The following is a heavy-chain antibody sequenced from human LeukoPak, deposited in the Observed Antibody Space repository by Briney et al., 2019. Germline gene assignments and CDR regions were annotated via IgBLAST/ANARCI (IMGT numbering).Heavy chain of an antibody. CDR1: GGSISSYY. J-gene: IGHJ2*01. Sequence: PSETLSLTCTVSGGSISSYYWSWIRQPPGKGLEWIGYIYYSGSTNYSPSLKSRLTISVDTSKNQFSLKLSSVTAADTAVYYCARAYGSSGLGYFDLWGRGTLVTVSS. D-gene: IGHD6-13*01. CDR2: IYYSGST. CDR3: ARAYGSSGLGYFDL. V-gene: IGHV4-59*01.